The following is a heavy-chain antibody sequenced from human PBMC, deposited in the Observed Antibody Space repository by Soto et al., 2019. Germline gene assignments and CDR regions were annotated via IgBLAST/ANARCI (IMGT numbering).Heavy chain of an antibody. CDR3: ARDGHGMDV. Sequence: SETQSLTXTVSGGSVSSGSYQWTWIRQPPGKGLEWIGYIHVSGSTNDNPSLKGRVTMSIDTSKNQFSLKLSSVTAAGTAVYYCARDGHGMDVWGQGTKVTVSS. V-gene: IGHV4-61*01. CDR2: IHVSGST. CDR1: GGSVSSGSYQ. J-gene: IGHJ6*02.